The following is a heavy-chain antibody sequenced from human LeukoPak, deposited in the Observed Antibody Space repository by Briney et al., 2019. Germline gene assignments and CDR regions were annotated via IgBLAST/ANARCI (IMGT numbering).Heavy chain of an antibody. CDR3: ARGAYSGWRPTTPYYYYYYYMDV. D-gene: IGHD3-10*01. J-gene: IGHJ6*03. CDR2: ISSSGSTI. CDR1: GFTFSSYE. Sequence: PGGSLRLSCAASGFTFSSYEMNWVRQAPGKGLEWVSYISSSGSTIYYADSVKGRFTISRDNAENSLYLQMNSLRAEDTAVYYCARGAYSGWRPTTPYYYYYYYMDVWGKGTTVTVSS. V-gene: IGHV3-48*03.